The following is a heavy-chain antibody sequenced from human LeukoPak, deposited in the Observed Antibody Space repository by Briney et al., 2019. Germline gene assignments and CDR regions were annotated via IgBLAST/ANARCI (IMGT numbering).Heavy chain of an antibody. V-gene: IGHV3-48*03. J-gene: IGHJ4*02. CDR3: AREMRVVVTAYLDY. CDR2: ISSSGSTI. D-gene: IGHD2-21*02. Sequence: GGSLRLSCAASGFTFSSYEMNWVRQAPGKGLEWVSYISSSGSTIYYADSVKGRFTISRDNAKNSLYLQMNSVRAEDTAVYYCAREMRVVVTAYLDYWGQGTLVTVSS. CDR1: GFTFSSYE.